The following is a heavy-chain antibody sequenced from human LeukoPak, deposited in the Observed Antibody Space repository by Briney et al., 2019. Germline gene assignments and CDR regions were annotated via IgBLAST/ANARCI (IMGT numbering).Heavy chain of an antibody. Sequence: GGSLRLSCAASGFTFSSYSMNWVRQAPGKGLEWVSSISSSSSYIYYADSVKGRFTISRDNAKNTLYLQMNSLRAEDTAVYYCARVIAAAVFDAFDIWGQGTMVTVSS. V-gene: IGHV3-21*01. J-gene: IGHJ3*02. CDR1: GFTFSSYS. CDR2: ISSSSSYI. D-gene: IGHD6-13*01. CDR3: ARVIAAAVFDAFDI.